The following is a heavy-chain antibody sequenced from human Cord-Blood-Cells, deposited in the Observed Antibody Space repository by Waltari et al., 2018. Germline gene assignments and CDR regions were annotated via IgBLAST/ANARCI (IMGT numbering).Heavy chain of an antibody. D-gene: IGHD1-7*01. CDR2: IWYYGSKK. Sequence: QVQLVESGGGVVKPGRSLRLSCAAPGFTFSSYGMHGVRQAPGKGLEWVAVIWYYGSKKYYADSVKGRFTISRDNSKNTLYLQMNSLRAEDTAVYYCARWYNWNYGPQRGMDVWGQGTTVTVSS. V-gene: IGHV3-33*01. CDR3: ARWYNWNYGPQRGMDV. J-gene: IGHJ6*02. CDR1: GFTFSSYG.